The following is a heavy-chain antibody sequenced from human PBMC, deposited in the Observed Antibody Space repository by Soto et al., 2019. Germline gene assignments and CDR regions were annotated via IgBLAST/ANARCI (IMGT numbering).Heavy chain of an antibody. CDR3: ARTSMQSRGYSYGHGGMDV. J-gene: IGHJ6*02. CDR2: IYPGDSDT. D-gene: IGHD5-18*01. Sequence: ESLKISWKASGYSFTIYWIGWVRQMPGKGLEWMGIIYPGDSDTKYSPSLQGQVSISADTSISTAYLQWTSLKASDTAMYYCARTSMQSRGYSYGHGGMDVWGQGTTVTVSS. CDR1: GYSFTIYW. V-gene: IGHV5-51*01.